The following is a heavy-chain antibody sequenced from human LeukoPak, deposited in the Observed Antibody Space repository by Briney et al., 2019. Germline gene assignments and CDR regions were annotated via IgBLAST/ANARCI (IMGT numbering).Heavy chain of an antibody. D-gene: IGHD3-3*01. J-gene: IGHJ3*02. CDR2: INPNSGGT. CDR3: ARDREAHDFWSGYAPGDAFDI. Sequence: ASVKVSCKASGYTFTGYYMHWVRQAPGQGLEWMGWINPNSGGTNYAQKSQGRVTMTRDTSISTAYMELSRLRSDDTAVYYCARDREAHDFWSGYAPGDAFDIWGQGTMVTVSS. CDR1: GYTFTGYY. V-gene: IGHV1-2*02.